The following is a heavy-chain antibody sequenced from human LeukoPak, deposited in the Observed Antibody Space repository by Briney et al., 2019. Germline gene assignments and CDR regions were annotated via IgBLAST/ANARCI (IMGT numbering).Heavy chain of an antibody. D-gene: IGHD3-10*01. V-gene: IGHV3-48*04. CDR1: GFTFSSYS. CDR2: ISSSSSTI. Sequence: GGSLRLSCAASGFTFSSYSMNWVRRAPGKGLEWVSYISSSSSTIYYADSVKGRFTISRDNAKNSLYLQMNSLRAEDTAVYYCARGRPEWSAYYGSGSYEPLFDYWGQGTLVTVSS. CDR3: ARGRPEWSAYYGSGSYEPLFDY. J-gene: IGHJ4*02.